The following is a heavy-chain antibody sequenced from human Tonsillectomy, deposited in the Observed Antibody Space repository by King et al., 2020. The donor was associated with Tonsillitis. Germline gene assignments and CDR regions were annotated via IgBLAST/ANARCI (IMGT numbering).Heavy chain of an antibody. CDR2: IYYSGST. D-gene: IGHD2-2*01. J-gene: IGHJ5*02. V-gene: IGHV4-59*08. CDR1: GGSISSYY. Sequence: VQLQESGPGLVKPSETLSLTCTVSGGSISSYYWSWIRQPPGKGLEWIGYIYYSGSTNYNPSLKSRVTISVDTSKNQFSLKLSSVTAADTAVYYCARLWCSSTSCYVGLNWFDPWGQGTLVTVSS. CDR3: ARLWCSSTSCYVGLNWFDP.